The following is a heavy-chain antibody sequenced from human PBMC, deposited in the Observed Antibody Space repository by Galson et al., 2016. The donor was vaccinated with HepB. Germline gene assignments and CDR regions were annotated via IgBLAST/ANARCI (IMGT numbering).Heavy chain of an antibody. V-gene: IGHV1-69*06. CDR3: ARGLLSGFGDFRDYYYYGMGV. Sequence: SCKASGGTFNNYAVTWVRQAPGQGLEWMGGIIPMFGTANYSQKIQGRVTMTADKSAHTAYMELSSLTSEDTAVYFCARGLLSGFGDFRDYYYYGMGVWGQGTTVTVSS. D-gene: IGHD3-10*01. CDR2: IIPMFGTA. CDR1: GGTFNNYA. J-gene: IGHJ6*02.